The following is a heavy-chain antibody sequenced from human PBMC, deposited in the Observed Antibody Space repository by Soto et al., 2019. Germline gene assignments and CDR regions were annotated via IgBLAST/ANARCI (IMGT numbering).Heavy chain of an antibody. CDR1: GRTISSYA. D-gene: IGHD3-9*01. CDR2: INPSCGST. Sequence: ASVEVSCTASGRTISSYAISWVRPAPEQGLEWMGVINPSCGSTSYAQKFQGRVTMTRDTSTSTVYMELSSLRSEDTAVYYCARAIRKTQYDAFDIWGQGTMVTVS. J-gene: IGHJ3*02. CDR3: ARAIRKTQYDAFDI. V-gene: IGHV1-46*01.